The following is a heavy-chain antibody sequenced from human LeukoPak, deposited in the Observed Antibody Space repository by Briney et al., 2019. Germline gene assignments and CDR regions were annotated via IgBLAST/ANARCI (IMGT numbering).Heavy chain of an antibody. CDR2: IYPGDSDT. CDR3: ARHSKMVRPGRGAFDI. J-gene: IGHJ3*02. D-gene: IGHD3-10*01. Sequence: GESLKISCKGSGYSFTSYWIGWVRQMPGKGLEWMGIIYPGDSDTRYSPSFQGQVTISADKSISTAYLQWSSLKASDTAMYYCARHSKMVRPGRGAFDIWGQGTMVTVSS. V-gene: IGHV5-51*01. CDR1: GYSFTSYW.